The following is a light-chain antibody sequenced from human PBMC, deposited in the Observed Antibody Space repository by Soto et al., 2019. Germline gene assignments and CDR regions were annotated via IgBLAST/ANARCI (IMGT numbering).Light chain of an antibody. CDR2: DAS. CDR3: QQYNSYSQT. Sequence: DIQMTQSPSTLSASVVDLVTITCRASQSISSWLAWYQQKPGKAPKLLIYDASSLESGVPSRFSGSGSGTEFTLTISSLQPDDFATYYCQQYNSYSQTFGQGTKVDIK. CDR1: QSISSW. V-gene: IGKV1-5*01. J-gene: IGKJ1*01.